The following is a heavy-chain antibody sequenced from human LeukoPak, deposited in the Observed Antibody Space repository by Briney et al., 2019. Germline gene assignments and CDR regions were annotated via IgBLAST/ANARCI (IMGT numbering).Heavy chain of an antibody. CDR2: INHSGST. V-gene: IGHV4-34*01. CDR1: GGSFSGYY. CDR3: ARGAGSGSYYFDY. Sequence: PSETLCLTCAVYGGSFSGYYWSWIRQPPGKGLEWIGEINHSGSTNYNPSLKSRVTISVDTSKNQFSLKLSSVPAADTAVYYCARGAGSGSYYFDYWGQGTLVTVSS. D-gene: IGHD1-26*01. J-gene: IGHJ4*02.